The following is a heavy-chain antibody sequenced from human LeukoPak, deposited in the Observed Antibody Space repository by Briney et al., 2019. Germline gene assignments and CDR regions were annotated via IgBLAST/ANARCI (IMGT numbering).Heavy chain of an antibody. CDR3: AREDVVVAATGGGFDY. V-gene: IGHV3-7*01. CDR1: GFTFSSYW. D-gene: IGHD2-15*01. J-gene: IGHJ4*02. CDR2: IKQDGSEK. Sequence: GGSLRLSCAASGFTFSSYWMSWVRKAPGKGLEWVANIKQDGSEKYYVDSVKGRFTISRDNAKNSLYLQMNSLRAEDTAVFYCAREDVVVAATGGGFDYWGQGTLVTVSS.